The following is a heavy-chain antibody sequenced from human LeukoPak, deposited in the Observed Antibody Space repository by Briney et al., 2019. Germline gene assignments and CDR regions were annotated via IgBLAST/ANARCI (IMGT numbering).Heavy chain of an antibody. Sequence: GGSLRLSCVASGFTFSSYAMHWVRQAPGKGLEWVAVISYDGSNKYYADSVKGRFTISRDNSKNTLYLQMNSLRAEDTAVYYCARDQDTAKVGSADTFDYWGQGTLVTVSS. V-gene: IGHV3-30-3*01. D-gene: IGHD5-18*01. CDR1: GFTFSSYA. CDR2: ISYDGSNK. J-gene: IGHJ4*02. CDR3: ARDQDTAKVGSADTFDY.